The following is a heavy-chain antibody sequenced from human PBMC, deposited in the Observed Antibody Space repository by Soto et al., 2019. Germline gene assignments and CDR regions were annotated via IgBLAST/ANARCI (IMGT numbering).Heavy chain of an antibody. CDR2: IIPIFGKA. J-gene: IGHJ3*02. Sequence: QVQLVQSGAEVKKPGSSVTVSCKASGGTFSSYAIRWVRQAPGQGLEWMGGIIPIFGKANYAQKFQGRVTITADESTSTAYMELSSLRSADTAVYYCARGGIVVARRLAFDIWGQGKMVTVSS. V-gene: IGHV1-69*01. D-gene: IGHD3-22*01. CDR1: GGTFSSYA. CDR3: ARGGIVVARRLAFDI.